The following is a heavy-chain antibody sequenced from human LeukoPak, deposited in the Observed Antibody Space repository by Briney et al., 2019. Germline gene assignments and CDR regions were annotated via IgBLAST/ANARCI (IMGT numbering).Heavy chain of an antibody. CDR1: GYTFTGYY. J-gene: IGHJ4*02. CDR2: INPNSGGT. D-gene: IGHD3-3*01. CDR3: ARGGTIPY. V-gene: IGHV1-2*02. Sequence: ASVKVSCKAAGYTFTGYYMHWVREAPGQGLEWMGWINPNSGGTKYAQKFQGRVTMTRDTSISTVYMELSRLRSDDTAVYYCARGGTIPYWGQGTLVTVSS.